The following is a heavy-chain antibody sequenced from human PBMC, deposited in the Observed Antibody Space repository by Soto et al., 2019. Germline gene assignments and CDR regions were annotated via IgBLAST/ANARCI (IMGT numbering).Heavy chain of an antibody. J-gene: IGHJ5*02. V-gene: IGHV1-24*01. Sequence: GASVKVSCKVSGYTLTELSMHWVRQAPGKGLEWMGGFDPEDGETIYAQKFQGRVTMTEDTSTDTAYMELSSLRSEDTAVYYCATSTYDCGDYFWFDPWGQGTLVTVSS. CDR3: ATSTYDCGDYFWFDP. CDR1: GYTLTELS. D-gene: IGHD4-17*01. CDR2: FDPEDGET.